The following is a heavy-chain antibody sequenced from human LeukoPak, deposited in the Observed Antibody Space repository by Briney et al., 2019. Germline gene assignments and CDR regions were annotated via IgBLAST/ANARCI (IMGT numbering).Heavy chain of an antibody. CDR1: GDSISSSSSY. Sequence: PSETLSLTCTVSGDSISSSSSYWGWIRQPPGKGLEWIGSIYYSGSTYYNPSLKSRVTISVDTSKNQFSLKLSSVTAADTAVYYCARQGITIFGPFDPWGQGTLVTVSS. J-gene: IGHJ5*02. CDR2: IYYSGST. D-gene: IGHD3-3*01. V-gene: IGHV4-39*01. CDR3: ARQGITIFGPFDP.